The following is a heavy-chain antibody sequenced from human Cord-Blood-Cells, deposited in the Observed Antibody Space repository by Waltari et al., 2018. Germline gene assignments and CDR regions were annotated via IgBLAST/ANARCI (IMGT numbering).Heavy chain of an antibody. V-gene: IGHV1-2*06. J-gene: IGHJ4*02. CDR1: GRSFTRYN. D-gene: IGHD1-26*01. CDR2: INHDRGGK. CDR3: ARGPSGYFDY. Sequence: QVHPVPSGAEVIKPGASVQGSGTASGRSFTRYNMHWVRQAPGQGLEWMGRINHDRGGKNYAQKFKGRVTMTRDTSISTAYMELSRLRSDDTTVYYCARGPSGYFDYWGQGTMVTVSS.